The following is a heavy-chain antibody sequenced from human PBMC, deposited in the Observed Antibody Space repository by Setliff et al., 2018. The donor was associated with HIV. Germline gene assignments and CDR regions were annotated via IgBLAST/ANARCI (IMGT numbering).Heavy chain of an antibody. CDR3: ARGGIGDYYYYYMDV. D-gene: IGHD3-10*01. Sequence: SETLSLTCTVSGGSISSGSYYWSWIRQPAGKGLEWIGRIYYSGSTNYNPSLKSRVTISVDTSKNQFSLKLSSVTAADTAVYYCARGGIGDYYYYYMDVGGEGTTVTVSS. CDR2: IYYSGST. CDR1: GGSISSGSYY. J-gene: IGHJ6*03. V-gene: IGHV4-61*10.